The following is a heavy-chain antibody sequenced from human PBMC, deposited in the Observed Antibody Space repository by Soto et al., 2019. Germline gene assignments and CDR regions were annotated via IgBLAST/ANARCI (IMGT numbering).Heavy chain of an antibody. CDR1: GYTFTGYY. J-gene: IGHJ6*02. D-gene: IGHD6-13*01. Sequence: ASVKVSCKASGYTFTGYYMHWVRQAPGQGLEWMGWINPNSGGTNYAQKFQGWVTMTRDTSISTAYMELSRLRSDDTAVYYCARVAAAAGYYYGMDVWGQGTTVTSP. V-gene: IGHV1-2*04. CDR2: INPNSGGT. CDR3: ARVAAAAGYYYGMDV.